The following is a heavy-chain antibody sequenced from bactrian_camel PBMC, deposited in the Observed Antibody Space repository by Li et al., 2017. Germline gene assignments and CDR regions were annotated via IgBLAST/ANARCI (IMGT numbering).Heavy chain of an antibody. V-gene: IGHV3S6*01. D-gene: IGHD3*01. CDR2: LEIDGTST. CDR1: QDSISNYQ. Sequence: HVQLVESGGGLVQPGGSMRLSCTASQDSISNYQMAWFRRTPENGREGVATLEIDGTSTTYADSVKGRFTISRDNAKDTLYLQMNSLKIEDTAVYYCALGSSRQATMTARGRGTQVTVS. J-gene: IGHJ4*01.